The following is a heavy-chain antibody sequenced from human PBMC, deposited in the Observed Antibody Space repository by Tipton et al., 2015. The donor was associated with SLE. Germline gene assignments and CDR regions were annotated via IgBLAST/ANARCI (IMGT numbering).Heavy chain of an antibody. Sequence: TLSLTCTVSLYSIGSGFYWDWVRQAPGKGLEWVATMHHNGSTYYNPSLRSRVAVSMDTSRNQFSLRLKSVTPEDTAVYYCARGFLYDGFQVWGQGTLVTVSS. V-gene: IGHV4-38-2*02. CDR3: ARGFLYDGFQV. D-gene: IGHD2-2*02. CDR1: LYSIGSGFY. CDR2: MHHNGST. J-gene: IGHJ1*01.